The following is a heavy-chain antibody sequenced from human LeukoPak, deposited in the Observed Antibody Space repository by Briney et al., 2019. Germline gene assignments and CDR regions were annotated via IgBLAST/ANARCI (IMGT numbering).Heavy chain of an antibody. J-gene: IGHJ4*02. D-gene: IGHD3-10*01. V-gene: IGHV3-30-3*01. Sequence: GRSLRLSCAASGFTFSSYAMHWVRQAPGKGLEWVAVISYDGSNKYYADSVQGRFTISRDNSKNTLYLQMNSLRAEDTAVYYCARDLTMVRGVILHTFDYWGQGTLVTVSS. CDR3: ARDLTMVRGVILHTFDY. CDR2: ISYDGSNK. CDR1: GFTFSSYA.